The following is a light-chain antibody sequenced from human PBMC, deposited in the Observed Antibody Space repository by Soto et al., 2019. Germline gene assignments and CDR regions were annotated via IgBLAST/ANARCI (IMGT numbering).Light chain of an antibody. CDR2: GAS. CDR1: LGISIN. Sequence: EIVMTQSPANLSVSPGERVTLSCRASLGISINLAWYQQRPGQAPRLLIYGASTRATGVPTRFSGSGSGTEFTLTISSLQSEDLAVYHCQQYNKWPQTFGQGTKVDI. CDR3: QQYNKWPQT. V-gene: IGKV3-15*01. J-gene: IGKJ1*01.